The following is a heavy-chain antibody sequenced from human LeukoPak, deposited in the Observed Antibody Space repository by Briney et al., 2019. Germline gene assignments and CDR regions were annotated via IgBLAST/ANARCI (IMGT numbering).Heavy chain of an antibody. CDR3: ARSFGLEVFQQWLVT. CDR2: IIPIFGTA. J-gene: IGHJ5*02. D-gene: IGHD6-19*01. V-gene: IGHV1-69*05. CDR1: GGTFSSYA. Sequence: SVKVSCKASGGTFSSYAISWVRQAPGQGLEWMGGIIPIFGTANYAQKFQGRVTITTDESTSTAYMELSSLRSEDTAVYYCARSFGLEVFQQWLVTWGQGTLVTVSS.